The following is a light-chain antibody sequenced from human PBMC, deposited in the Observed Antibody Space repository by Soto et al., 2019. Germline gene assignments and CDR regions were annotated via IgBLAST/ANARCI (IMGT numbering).Light chain of an antibody. CDR2: DAS. CDR3: QQFNNYVLN. Sequence: IQLTQSPSSLSASVGDRVTITCRASQGITGALAWYQQKPGEPPNLLIYDASTLESGVPSRFSGSGSGTDFSLTINSVQPEDSATYFCQQFNNYVLNFGGGTKVDIK. J-gene: IGKJ4*01. CDR1: QGITGA. V-gene: IGKV1D-13*01.